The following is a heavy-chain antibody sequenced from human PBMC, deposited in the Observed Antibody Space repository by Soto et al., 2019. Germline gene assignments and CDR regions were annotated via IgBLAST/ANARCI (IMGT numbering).Heavy chain of an antibody. CDR1: GYTFTSYG. J-gene: IGHJ4*02. CDR2: ISAYNGNT. CDR3: AREKYSSGWHDFDY. V-gene: IGHV1-18*01. D-gene: IGHD6-19*01. Sequence: GASVKVSCKASGYTFTSYGISWVRQAPGQGLEWMGWISAYNGNTNYAQKLQGRVTMTTDTSTSTAYMELRSLRSDDTAVYYCAREKYSSGWHDFDYWGQGTLVTVSS.